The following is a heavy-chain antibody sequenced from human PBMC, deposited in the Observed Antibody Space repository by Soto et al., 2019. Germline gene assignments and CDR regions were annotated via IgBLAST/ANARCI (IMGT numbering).Heavy chain of an antibody. CDR1: GGSIRSYY. J-gene: IGHJ4*02. V-gene: IGHV4-59*12. Sequence: SETLSLTCTVFGGSIRSYYWSWVRRPPGKGLEWIGYVYNSGSTTYSPSFNSRVTITADTSRNQFSLKLTSVTAADTAVYYCARDKITGLFDYWGQGTLVTVSS. D-gene: IGHD2-8*02. CDR3: ARDKITGLFDY. CDR2: VYNSGST.